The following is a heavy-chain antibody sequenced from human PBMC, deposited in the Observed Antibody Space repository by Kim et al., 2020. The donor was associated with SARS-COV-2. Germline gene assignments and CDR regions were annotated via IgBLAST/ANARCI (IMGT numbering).Heavy chain of an antibody. D-gene: IGHD2-21*01. CDR1: GDSISSSRYY. CDR2: IHYSGNT. Sequence: SETLSLTCTVSGDSISSSRYYWGWIRQPPGKGLEWIGSIHYSGNTYSNPSLKSPVTISVDTSKNQFSLKLSSVTAADTAVYYCAKHSPGGICGANWFDPWGQGTLVTVSS. J-gene: IGHJ5*02. CDR3: AKHSPGGICGANWFDP. V-gene: IGHV4-39*01.